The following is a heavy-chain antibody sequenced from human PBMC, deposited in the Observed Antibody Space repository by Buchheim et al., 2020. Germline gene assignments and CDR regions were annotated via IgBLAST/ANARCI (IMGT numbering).Heavy chain of an antibody. Sequence: EVQLVESGGSLVQPGGSLRLSCAASGFTFSSYWMSWVRQAPGKGLEWVANIKQDGSEKYYVDSVKGRFTISRANATNSLYLQMNSLRAEDTAVYYCARDYYYDSSGYYRHYYMDVWGKGTT. CDR3: ARDYYYDSSGYYRHYYMDV. J-gene: IGHJ6*03. CDR2: IKQDGSEK. V-gene: IGHV3-7*01. CDR1: GFTFSSYW. D-gene: IGHD3-22*01.